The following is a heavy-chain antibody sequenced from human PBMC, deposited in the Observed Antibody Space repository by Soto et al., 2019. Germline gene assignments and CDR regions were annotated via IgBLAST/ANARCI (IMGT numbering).Heavy chain of an antibody. CDR2: IYYSGST. CDR3: ARHYDTAMAYLYYYGMDV. J-gene: IGHJ6*02. D-gene: IGHD5-18*01. V-gene: IGHV4-39*01. Sequence: PWEPQSLTCTVSGGSIRRSRYYWGRINQAPGKGLEWIGSIYYSGSTYYNPSLKSRVTISVDTSKNQFSLKLSSVTAADTAVYYCARHYDTAMAYLYYYGMDVWGQGTTVTVSS. CDR1: GGSIRRSRYY.